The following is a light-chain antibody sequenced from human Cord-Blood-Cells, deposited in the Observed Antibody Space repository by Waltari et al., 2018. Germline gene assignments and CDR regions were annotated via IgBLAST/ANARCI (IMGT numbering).Light chain of an antibody. CDR1: SSDVGSYNL. CDR2: EGS. Sequence: QSALTQPASVSGSPGQSITISCTGTSSDVGSYNLVSWYQQHPGKAPKLMIYEGSKRPLGVSKCFSGAKAGNTASLTISGLPAEDEAYYFFCSYAGSSTWVFGGGTQLTVL. J-gene: IGLJ3*02. V-gene: IGLV2-23*01. CDR3: CSYAGSSTWV.